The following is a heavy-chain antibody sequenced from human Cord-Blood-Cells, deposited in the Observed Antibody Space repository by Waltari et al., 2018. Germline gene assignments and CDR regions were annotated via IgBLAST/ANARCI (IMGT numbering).Heavy chain of an antibody. CDR3: AKDRSSSSFDY. V-gene: IGHV3-30*18. J-gene: IGHJ4*02. CDR1: GFTFSSYG. CDR2: ISYDGSNK. D-gene: IGHD6-6*01. Sequence: VQLVESGGGVVQPGRSLRLSCAASGFTFSSYGMHWVRQAPGKGLEWVAVISYDGSNKYYADSVKGRFTISRDNSKNTLYLQMNSLRAEDTAVYYCAKDRSSSSFDYWGQGTLVTVSS.